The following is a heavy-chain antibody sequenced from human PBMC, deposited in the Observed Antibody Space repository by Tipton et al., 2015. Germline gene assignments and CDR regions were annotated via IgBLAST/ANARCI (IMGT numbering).Heavy chain of an antibody. V-gene: IGHV4-39*02. CDR3: ARDLEHGMDV. Sequence: GLVKPSETLSLTCTVSGGSISSSSYYWAWIRQPPGKGLEWIGRLYFSGSTYYNPSLKSRVTISIDRVKNQFSLKQSSVTAADTAVYYCARDLEHGMDVWGQGTTVTVSS. CDR1: GGSISSSSYY. J-gene: IGHJ6*02. D-gene: IGHD5-24*01. CDR2: LYFSGST.